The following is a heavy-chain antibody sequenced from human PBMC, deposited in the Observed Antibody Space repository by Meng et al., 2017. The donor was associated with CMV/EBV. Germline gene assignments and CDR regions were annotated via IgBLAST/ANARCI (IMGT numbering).Heavy chain of an antibody. CDR1: GFTFSSYS. CDR3: ARFVASGSPRPYYYYYYGMDV. J-gene: IGHJ6*04. CDR2: ISDSGTAK. D-gene: IGHD1-26*01. Sequence: GESLKISCAASGFTFSSYSMNWVRQAPGKGLGWVSFISDSGTAKYYGDSVKGRFTISRDNAKNSLYLQMNSLRAEDTAVYYCARFVASGSPRPYYYYYYGMDVWGKGTTVTVSS. V-gene: IGHV3-48*04.